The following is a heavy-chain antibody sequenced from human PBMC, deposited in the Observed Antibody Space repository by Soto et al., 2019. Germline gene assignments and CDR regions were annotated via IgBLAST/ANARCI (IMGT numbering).Heavy chain of an antibody. CDR1: GFTFSSYA. V-gene: IGHV3-30-3*01. J-gene: IGHJ5*02. D-gene: IGHD6-6*01. CDR3: ARDRKGLWQLVLGWFDP. CDR2: ISYDGSNK. Sequence: GGSLRLSCAASGFTFSSYAMHWVRQAPGKGLEWVAVISYDGSNKYYADSVKGRFTISRDNSKNTLYLQMNSLRAEDTAVYYCARDRKGLWQLVLGWFDPWGQGTLVTVS.